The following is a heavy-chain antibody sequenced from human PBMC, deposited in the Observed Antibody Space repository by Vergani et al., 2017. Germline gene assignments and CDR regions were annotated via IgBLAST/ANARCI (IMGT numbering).Heavy chain of an antibody. CDR3: ARDYPAVATIFYYYGMDV. Sequence: EVQLVESGGGLVKPGGSLRLSCAASGFTFSSYSMNWVRQAPGKGLEWVSSISSSSSYIYYADSVKGRFTISRDNAKNSLYLQMNSLRAEDTAVYYCARDYPAVATIFYYYGMDVWGQGTTVTVSS. V-gene: IGHV3-21*01. D-gene: IGHD5-12*01. CDR2: ISSSSSYI. CDR1: GFTFSSYS. J-gene: IGHJ6*02.